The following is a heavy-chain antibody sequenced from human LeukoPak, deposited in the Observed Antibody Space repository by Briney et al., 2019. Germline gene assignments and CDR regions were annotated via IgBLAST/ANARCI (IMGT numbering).Heavy chain of an antibody. D-gene: IGHD4-17*01. J-gene: IGHJ6*02. CDR3: AKGGGDYLIYYGMDV. CDR2: ISGSGGSI. V-gene: IGHV3-23*01. CDR1: GFSFSSYA. Sequence: PGGSLRLSCAASGFSFSSYAMSWVRQAPGKGLEWVSRISGSGGSIYYADSVKGRFTISRDNSKNTLYLQMNTLRAEDTAVYYCAKGGGDYLIYYGMDVWGQGATVTVSS.